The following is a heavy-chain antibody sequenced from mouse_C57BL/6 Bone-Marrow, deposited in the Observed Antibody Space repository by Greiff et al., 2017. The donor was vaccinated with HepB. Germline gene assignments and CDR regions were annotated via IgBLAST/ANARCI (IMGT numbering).Heavy chain of an antibody. V-gene: IGHV1-81*01. CDR2: IYPRSGNT. Sequence: VNLVESGAELARPGASVKLSCKASGYTFTSYGISWVKQRTGQGLEWIGEIYPRSGNTYYNEKFKGKATLTADKSSSTAYMELRSLTSEDSAVYFCARSGLLLRLGPAYWGQGTLVTVSA. CDR3: ARSGLLLRLGPAY. J-gene: IGHJ3*01. CDR1: GYTFTSYG. D-gene: IGHD1-1*01.